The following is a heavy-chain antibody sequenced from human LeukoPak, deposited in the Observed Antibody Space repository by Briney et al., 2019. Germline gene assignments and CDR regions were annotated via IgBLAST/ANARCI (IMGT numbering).Heavy chain of an antibody. CDR2: ISGSGGST. Sequence: GGSLRLSCAASGFTFSSYAMSWVRQAPGKGLEWVSAISGSGGSTYYADSGKGRFTISRDNSKNTLYLQMNSLRAEDTAVYYCAKVSNSSGDFDYWGQGTLVTVSS. D-gene: IGHD6-19*01. CDR3: AKVSNSSGDFDY. J-gene: IGHJ4*02. CDR1: GFTFSSYA. V-gene: IGHV3-23*01.